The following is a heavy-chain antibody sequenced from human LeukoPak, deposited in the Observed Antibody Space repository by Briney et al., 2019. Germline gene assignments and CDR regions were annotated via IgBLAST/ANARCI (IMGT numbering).Heavy chain of an antibody. D-gene: IGHD2-15*01. CDR1: GFTFSTYW. Sequence: PGGSLRLSCAASGFTFSTYWMTWIRQHQGMGLERMANIKHDGSHKYYVDSVKGRFTISRDNAKNSLYLQMDSLRAEDTAVYYCARDTGCAGGTCFSFYDYWGQGTLVTVSS. CDR2: IKHDGSHK. CDR3: ARDTGCAGGTCFSFYDY. V-gene: IGHV3-7*01. J-gene: IGHJ4*02.